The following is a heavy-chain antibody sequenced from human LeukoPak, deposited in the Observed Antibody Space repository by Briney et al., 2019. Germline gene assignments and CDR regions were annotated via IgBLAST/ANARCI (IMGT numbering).Heavy chain of an antibody. CDR1: GGSISSSSYY. V-gene: IGHV4-39*01. Sequence: KASETLSLPCTVSGGSISSSSYYWGWIRQPPGKGLEWNGRFYYSGNTYYHPSLKSRVTISVDTSKNQCSLKLSSVTAADTAVYYCARHSGPKVQEYSGSLDAFDIWGQGTMVTVSS. D-gene: IGHD1-26*01. J-gene: IGHJ3*02. CDR3: ARHSGPKVQEYSGSLDAFDI. CDR2: FYYSGNT.